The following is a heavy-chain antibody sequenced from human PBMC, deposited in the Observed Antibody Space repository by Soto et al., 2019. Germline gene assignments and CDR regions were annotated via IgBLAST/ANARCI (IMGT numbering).Heavy chain of an antibody. CDR3: ARAPIVVVVAATLPNYFDY. J-gene: IGHJ4*02. CDR2: INHSGST. Sequence: QVQIQQWGAGLLKPSETLSLTCAVYGGSFSGYYWSWIRQPPGKGLEWIGEINHSGSTNYNPSLKSRVTISVDTSKNQFSLKLSSVTAADTAVYYCARAPIVVVVAATLPNYFDYWGQGTLVTVSS. D-gene: IGHD2-15*01. V-gene: IGHV4-34*01. CDR1: GGSFSGYY.